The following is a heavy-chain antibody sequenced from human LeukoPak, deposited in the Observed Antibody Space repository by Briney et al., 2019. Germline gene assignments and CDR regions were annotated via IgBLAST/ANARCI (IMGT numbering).Heavy chain of an antibody. V-gene: IGHV3-33*01. D-gene: IGHD6-13*01. CDR1: GFTFSSYG. CDR2: IWYDGSNK. Sequence: GGSLRLSCAASGFTFSSYGMHWVRQAPGKGLEWVAVIWYDGSNKYYADSVKGRFTISRDNSKNTLYLQMNSLRAEDTAVYYCARSNSSSWYSPPGYWGQGTLVTVSS. J-gene: IGHJ4*02. CDR3: ARSNSSSWYSPPGY.